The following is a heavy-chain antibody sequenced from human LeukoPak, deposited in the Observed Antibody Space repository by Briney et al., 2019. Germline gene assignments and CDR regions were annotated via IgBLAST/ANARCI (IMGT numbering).Heavy chain of an antibody. V-gene: IGHV6-1*01. J-gene: IGHJ3*02. CDR3: ARGLQSSGYAFDI. CDR2: KHYRSKWYN. D-gene: IGHD6-19*01. CDR1: GDSVSSNSAA. Sequence: SQTLSLTCAISGDSVSSNSAAWNWIRQSPSRGLEWLGRKHYRSKWYNDYAVSVKSRITINPDTSKNQFSQQLNSVTPEDTAVYYCARGLQSSGYAFDIWGQGTMVTVSS.